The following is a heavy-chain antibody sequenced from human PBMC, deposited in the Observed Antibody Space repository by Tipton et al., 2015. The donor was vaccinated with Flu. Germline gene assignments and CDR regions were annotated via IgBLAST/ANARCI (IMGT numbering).Heavy chain of an antibody. CDR2: ISGSGGST. D-gene: IGHD5-18*01. Sequence: SLRLSCAASGFTFSSYAMSWVRQAPGKGLEWVSAISGSGGSTYYADSVKGRFTIPRDNSKNTLYLQMNSLRAEDTAVYYCAKGGAQLWLLRAFDYWGQGTLVTVSS. CDR3: AKGGAQLWLLRAFDY. CDR1: GFTFSSYA. V-gene: IGHV3-23*01. J-gene: IGHJ4*02.